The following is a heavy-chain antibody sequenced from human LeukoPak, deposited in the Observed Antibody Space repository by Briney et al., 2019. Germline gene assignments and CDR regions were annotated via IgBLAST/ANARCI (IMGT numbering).Heavy chain of an antibody. CDR1: GFTFSSFW. J-gene: IGHJ4*02. V-gene: IGHV3-7*01. Sequence: GGSLRLSCAASGFTFSSFWMSWVRQAPGKGLEWVANIKHDGSETYYVDSVKGRFTISRDNAKNTLYLQMNSLRAEDTAVYYCARDIGSFDYWGQGTLVTVSS. CDR2: IKHDGSET. D-gene: IGHD1-26*01. CDR3: ARDIGSFDY.